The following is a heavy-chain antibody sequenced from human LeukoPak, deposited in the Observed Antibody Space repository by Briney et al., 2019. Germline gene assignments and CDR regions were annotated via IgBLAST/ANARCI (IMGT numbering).Heavy chain of an antibody. CDR1: GGSISSGSYY. Sequence: PSETLSLTCTGSGGSISSGSYYWSCLRQPAGKGLEWIGRIYTSGSTNYNPSIKSRVTISVDTSKNQFSLKLSSVTAADTAVYYCARDDFGSYWGQGIMVTVSS. J-gene: IGHJ4*02. V-gene: IGHV4-61*02. CDR2: IYTSGST. CDR3: ARDDFGSY. D-gene: IGHD3-10*01.